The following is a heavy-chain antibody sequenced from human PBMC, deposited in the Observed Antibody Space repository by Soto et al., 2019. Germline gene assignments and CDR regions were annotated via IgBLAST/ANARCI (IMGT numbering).Heavy chain of an antibody. J-gene: IGHJ4*02. D-gene: IGHD3-22*01. Sequence: GGSLRLSCVGSGFTFSNYEMNWVRQAPGQGLEWVSYISYTDSTIYYADSVRGRFTISRDNSKNSLYLQMNSLRAEDTAVYYCARGLRNYYDRSGLHYWGQGTLVTVSS. V-gene: IGHV3-48*03. CDR1: GFTFSNYE. CDR2: ISYTDSTI. CDR3: ARGLRNYYDRSGLHY.